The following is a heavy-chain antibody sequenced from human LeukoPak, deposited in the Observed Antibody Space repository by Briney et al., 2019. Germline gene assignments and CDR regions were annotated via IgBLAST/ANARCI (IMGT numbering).Heavy chain of an antibody. J-gene: IGHJ4*02. Sequence: PGRSLRLSCAASGSTFSSYGMHWVRQAPGKGLEWVAVIPYDGSNKYYADSVKGRFTISRDNSKNTLYLQMNSLRAEDTAVYYCARGRNWDPFDYWGQGTLVTVSS. CDR2: IPYDGSNK. D-gene: IGHD7-27*01. V-gene: IGHV3-30*03. CDR3: ARGRNWDPFDY. CDR1: GSTFSSYG.